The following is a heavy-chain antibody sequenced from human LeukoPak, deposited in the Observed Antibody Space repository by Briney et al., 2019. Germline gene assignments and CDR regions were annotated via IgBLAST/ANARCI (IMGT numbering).Heavy chain of an antibody. CDR3: ARRPSHDDYVAFDV. V-gene: IGHV4-61*02. Sequence: SETLSLTCTVSGGSISSGSYYWSWIRQPAGKGLEWIGRIYTSGSTNYNPSLKSRVTISVDTSKNQFSLKLSSVTAADTAVYYCARRPSHDDYVAFDVWGQGTMVTVSS. J-gene: IGHJ3*01. D-gene: IGHD4-17*01. CDR1: GGSISSGSYY. CDR2: IYTSGST.